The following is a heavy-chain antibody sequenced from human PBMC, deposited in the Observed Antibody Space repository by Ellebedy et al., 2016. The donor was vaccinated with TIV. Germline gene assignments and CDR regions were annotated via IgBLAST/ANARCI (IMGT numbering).Heavy chain of an antibody. V-gene: IGHV3-7*01. CDR2: INQDGSDK. CDR3: ATDGSYGDYLSPAHAFEI. CDR1: GFSFSSYW. J-gene: IGHJ3*02. Sequence: GGSLRLSCAASGFSFSSYWMTWVRQAPGKGLEWVANINQDGSDKYYEDSVKGRFTISRDNAKNSLYLEMNSLRAEDTAVYYCATDGSYGDYLSPAHAFEIWGQGTVVAVSS. D-gene: IGHD4-17*01.